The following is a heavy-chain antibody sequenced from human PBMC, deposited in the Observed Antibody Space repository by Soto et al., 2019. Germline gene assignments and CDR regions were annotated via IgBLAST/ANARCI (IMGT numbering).Heavy chain of an antibody. CDR1: GFTVSSKY. Sequence: EVQLVESGGGLVQPGGSLRLSCAASGFTVSSKYMTWDRQAPGKGLEWVSLIQSGGTTYYADSVKGRFTISRDTSENTLHLQMDSLRVEDTAVYYCAREDVLCDDGRCYGIPLDVWAKGPRSPSPQ. J-gene: IGHJ6*04. V-gene: IGHV3-66*01. CDR3: AREDVLCDDGRCYGIPLDV. CDR2: IQSGGTT. D-gene: IGHD2-15*01.